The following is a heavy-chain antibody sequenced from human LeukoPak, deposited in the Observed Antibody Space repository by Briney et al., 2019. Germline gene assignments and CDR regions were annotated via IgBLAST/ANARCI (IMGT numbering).Heavy chain of an antibody. Sequence: SETLSLTCTVSGGSISSSSYYWGWIRQPPGKGLEWIGSIYYSGSTYYNPSLKSRVTISVDTSKNQFSLKLSSVTAAHTAVYYCARSYGSGIEDFDYWGQGTLVTVSS. V-gene: IGHV4-39*01. CDR1: GGSISSSSYY. CDR2: IYYSGST. D-gene: IGHD3-10*01. J-gene: IGHJ4*02. CDR3: ARSYGSGIEDFDY.